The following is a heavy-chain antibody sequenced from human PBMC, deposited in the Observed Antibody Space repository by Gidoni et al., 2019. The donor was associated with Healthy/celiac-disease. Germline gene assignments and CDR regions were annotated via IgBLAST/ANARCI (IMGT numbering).Heavy chain of an antibody. D-gene: IGHD3-10*01. CDR2: IIPIFGTA. CDR3: ARGDYYGSGSYYNEGGYFDY. V-gene: IGHV1-69*01. Sequence: QVQLVQSGAEVKKPGSSVKVSCKASGGTFSSYAISWVRQAPGQGLEWMGGIIPIFGTANYAQKFQGRVTITADESTSTAYMELSSLRSEDTAVYYCARGDYYGSGSYYNEGGYFDYWGQGTLVTASS. J-gene: IGHJ4*02. CDR1: GGTFSSYA.